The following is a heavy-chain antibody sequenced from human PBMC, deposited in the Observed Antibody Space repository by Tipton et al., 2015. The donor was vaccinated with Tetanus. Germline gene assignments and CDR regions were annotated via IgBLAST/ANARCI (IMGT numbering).Heavy chain of an antibody. CDR2: IYYSGST. V-gene: IGHV4-61*01. J-gene: IGHJ3*02. CDR1: GGSVSSGSYY. CDR3: ARGATTVTWGHGGGRDGRGDAFDI. Sequence: TLSLTCTVSGGSVSSGSYYWSWIRQPPGKGLEWIGCIYYSGSTNYNPSLKSRVTISVDTSKNQFSLKLSSVTAADTAVYYCARGATTVTWGHGGGRDGRGDAFDIWGQGTMVTVSS. D-gene: IGHD4-11*01.